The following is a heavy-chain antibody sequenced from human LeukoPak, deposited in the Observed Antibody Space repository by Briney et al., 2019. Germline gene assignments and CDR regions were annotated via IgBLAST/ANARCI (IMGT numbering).Heavy chain of an antibody. Sequence: GGSLRLSCAASGFTFSNHWMNWVRQAPGKGLEWVSAITDSSTSTYYADSVKGRFTISRHNSKNTLYLQMNSLRAEDTAVYYCAKGSSSSRPYYFDYWGQGTLVTVSS. D-gene: IGHD6-13*01. CDR1: GFTFSNHW. J-gene: IGHJ4*02. CDR3: AKGSSSSRPYYFDY. V-gene: IGHV3-23*01. CDR2: ITDSSTST.